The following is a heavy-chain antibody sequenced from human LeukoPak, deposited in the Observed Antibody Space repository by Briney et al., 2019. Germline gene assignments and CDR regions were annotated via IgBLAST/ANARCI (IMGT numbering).Heavy chain of an antibody. CDR2: INHSGST. D-gene: IGHD6-6*01. CDR1: GGSFSGYY. J-gene: IGHJ4*02. CDR3: ARENIAAGLDY. V-gene: IGHV4-34*01. Sequence: SETLSLTCAVYGGSFSGYYWSWIRQPPGKGLEWIGEINHSGSTNYNPSLKSRVTISVDTSKNQFSLKLSSVTAADTAVYYCARENIAAGLDYWGQGTLVTVSS.